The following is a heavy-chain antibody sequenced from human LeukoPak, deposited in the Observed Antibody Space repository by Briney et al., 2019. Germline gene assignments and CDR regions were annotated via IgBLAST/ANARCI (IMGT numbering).Heavy chain of an antibody. CDR3: AGSRIGYSDSSGFFDS. J-gene: IGHJ4*02. Sequence: SETLSLTCTVSGVSIRSLSYYWAWIRQHPGKGLEWIGYIHYSGSTYYSPSLKSRVTISVDTSKNQFSLKLSSVTAADTAVYYCAGSRIGYSDSSGFFDSWGQGTLVTVSS. D-gene: IGHD3-22*01. V-gene: IGHV4-31*03. CDR1: GVSIRSLSYY. CDR2: IHYSGST.